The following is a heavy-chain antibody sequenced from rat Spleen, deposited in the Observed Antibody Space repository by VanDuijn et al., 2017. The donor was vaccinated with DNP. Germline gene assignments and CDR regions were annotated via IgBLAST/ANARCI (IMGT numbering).Heavy chain of an antibody. CDR1: GYSITSSYR. V-gene: IGHV3-3*01. J-gene: IGHJ4*01. Sequence: EVQLQESGPGLVKPSQSLSLTCSVTGYSITSSYRWSWIRKFPGNKLVWMGSINSAGTTKYNPSLKSRISITRDKSKNQLFLQVNSVTTEDTATYHCARWPGYNPPYAMDAWGQGTSVTVSS. CDR2: INSAGTT. D-gene: IGHD1-4*01. CDR3: ARWPGYNPPYAMDA.